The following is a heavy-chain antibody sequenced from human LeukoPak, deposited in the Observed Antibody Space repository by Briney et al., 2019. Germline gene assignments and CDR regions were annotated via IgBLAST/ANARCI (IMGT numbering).Heavy chain of an antibody. D-gene: IGHD6-19*01. CDR1: GFTFDDYA. J-gene: IGHJ4*02. CDR2: ISWNSGSI. V-gene: IGHV3-9*01. CDR3: ASTPGIAVAGHFDY. Sequence: GGSLRLSCAASGFTFDDYAMHWVRQAPGKGLEWVSGISWNSGSIGYADSVKGRFTISRDNAKNSLYLQMNSLRAEDTAVYYCASTPGIAVAGHFDYWGQGTLVTVSS.